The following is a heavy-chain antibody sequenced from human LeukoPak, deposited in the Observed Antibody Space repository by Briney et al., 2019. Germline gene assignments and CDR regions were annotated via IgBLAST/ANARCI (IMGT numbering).Heavy chain of an antibody. CDR3: ARGSFYNGYENFDY. Sequence: AGGSLRLSCAASGFTFSSYWMHWVRQAPGKGRVWVSRINTDVTSTRYADSVKGRFTISRDNAKNTLYLQMNSLRVEDTAVYYCARGSFYNGYENFDYWGQGTLVTVSS. D-gene: IGHD5-12*01. J-gene: IGHJ4*02. V-gene: IGHV3-74*01. CDR1: GFTFSSYW. CDR2: INTDVTST.